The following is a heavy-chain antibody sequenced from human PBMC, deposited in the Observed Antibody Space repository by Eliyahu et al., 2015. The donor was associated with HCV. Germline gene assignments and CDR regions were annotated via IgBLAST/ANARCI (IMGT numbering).Heavy chain of an antibody. CDR1: GGXXSXGSYY. Sequence: QVQLQESGPGLVKPSQTLSLTCTVXGGXXSXGSYYWXWXRQPAGKGLGWIGRIYTSGSTNYNPSLKSRVTISVDTSKNQFSLKLSSVTAADTAVYYCARDHPYCSGGSCYPDYWGQGTLVTVSS. V-gene: IGHV4-61*02. CDR3: ARDHPYCSGGSCYPDY. CDR2: IYTSGST. J-gene: IGHJ4*02. D-gene: IGHD2-15*01.